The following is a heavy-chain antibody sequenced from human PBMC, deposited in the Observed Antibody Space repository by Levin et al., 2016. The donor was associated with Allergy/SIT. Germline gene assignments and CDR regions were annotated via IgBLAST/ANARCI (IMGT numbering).Heavy chain of an antibody. J-gene: IGHJ4*02. V-gene: IGHV4-31*03. CDR3: ASSRDRLGELEGRTPLDY. D-gene: IGHD3-16*01. CDR2: IYYSGST. CDR1: GGSISSGGYY. Sequence: SETLSLTCTVSGGSISSGGYYWSWIRQHPGKGLEWIGYIYYSGSTYYNPSLKSRVTISVDTSKNQFSLKLSSVTAADTAVYYCASSRDRLGELEGRTPLDYWGQGTLVTVSS.